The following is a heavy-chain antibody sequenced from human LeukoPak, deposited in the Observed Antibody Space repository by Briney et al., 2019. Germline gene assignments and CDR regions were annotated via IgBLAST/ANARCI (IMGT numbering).Heavy chain of an antibody. D-gene: IGHD3-10*01. V-gene: IGHV3-23*01. CDR3: VKLGVTFGELSHIENYFDY. CDR1: GFTFSSYA. Sequence: GGSLRLSCAASGFTFSSYAMSWVRQAPGKGLEWVSGISGSGGSTYYADYVKGRFTISRDNSKNTLYLQMNSLRAEDTAVYYCVKLGVTFGELSHIENYFDYWGQGTLVTVSS. J-gene: IGHJ4*02. CDR2: ISGSGGST.